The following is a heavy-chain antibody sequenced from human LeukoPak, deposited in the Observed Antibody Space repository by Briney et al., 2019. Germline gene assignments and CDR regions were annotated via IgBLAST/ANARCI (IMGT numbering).Heavy chain of an antibody. CDR2: ISGSGGST. J-gene: IGHJ4*02. CDR3: AKDRLGSSGPFDY. D-gene: IGHD6-19*01. CDR1: GFTFSSYA. Sequence: GGSLRLSCAASGFTFSSYAMSWVRQAPGKGLEWVSAISGSGGSTYYADSVKGRLTISRDNSKNTLYLQMNSLRAEDTAVYYCAKDRLGSSGPFDYWGQGTLVTVSS. V-gene: IGHV3-23*01.